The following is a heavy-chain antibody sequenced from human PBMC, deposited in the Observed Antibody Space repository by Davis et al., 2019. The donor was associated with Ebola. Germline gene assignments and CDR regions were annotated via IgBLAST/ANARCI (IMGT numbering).Heavy chain of an antibody. CDR2: IYPGDSDT. Sequence: GGSLRLSCRGSGYSFTSYWIGWVRQLPGKGLEWMGIIYPGDSDTRYSPSFQGQVTISADKSIATAYLQWSSLKASDTAMYYCARGNGYRDYWGQGTLVTVSS. V-gene: IGHV5-51*01. CDR1: GYSFTSYW. J-gene: IGHJ4*02. D-gene: IGHD5-18*01. CDR3: ARGNGYRDY.